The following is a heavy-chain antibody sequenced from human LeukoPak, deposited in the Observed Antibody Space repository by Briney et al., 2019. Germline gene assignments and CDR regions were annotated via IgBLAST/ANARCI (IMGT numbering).Heavy chain of an antibody. CDR3: ARSADYYGSGSYRRYYYYGMDV. J-gene: IGHJ6*02. V-gene: IGHV4-34*01. D-gene: IGHD3-10*01. CDR1: GGSFSGYY. Sequence: LETPCLSRDDRGGSFSGYYWSWVRHPPGKGREWIGEINHSGSTNYNPSLKSRVTISVDTSKNQFSLKLSSVTAADTAVYYCARSADYYGSGSYRRYYYYGMDVWGQGTTVTVSS. CDR2: INHSGST.